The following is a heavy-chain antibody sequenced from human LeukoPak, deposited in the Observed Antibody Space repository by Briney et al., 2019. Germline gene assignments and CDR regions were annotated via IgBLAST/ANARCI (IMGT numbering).Heavy chain of an antibody. V-gene: IGHV5-51*01. Sequence: GESLKISCKGSGYSFTSYWIGWVRQMPGIGLEWMGIIYPGDSDTRYSPSFQGQVTISADKSISTAYLQWSSLKASDTAMYYCARGLQYQLLWGYFDYWGQGTLVTVSS. CDR2: IYPGDSDT. CDR1: GYSFTSYW. D-gene: IGHD2-2*01. J-gene: IGHJ4*02. CDR3: ARGLQYQLLWGYFDY.